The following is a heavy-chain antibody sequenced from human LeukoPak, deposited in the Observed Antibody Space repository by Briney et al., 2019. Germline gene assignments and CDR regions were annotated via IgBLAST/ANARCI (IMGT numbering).Heavy chain of an antibody. Sequence: PGGSLRLSCAASGFTFSSYAMSWVRQAPGKGLEWVSGISGTTNYADSVKGRFTISRDNSKNTLYLQMNSLRVDDTALYYCAKDYKSGDGYWDFDYWGQGTLVTVSS. V-gene: IGHV3-23*01. D-gene: IGHD5-24*01. J-gene: IGHJ4*02. CDR3: AKDYKSGDGYWDFDY. CDR1: GFTFSSYA. CDR2: ISGTT.